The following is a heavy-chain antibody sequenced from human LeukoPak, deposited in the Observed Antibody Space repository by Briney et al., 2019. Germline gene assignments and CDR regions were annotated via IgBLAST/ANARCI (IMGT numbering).Heavy chain of an antibody. CDR3: ARDVPHNWFDT. J-gene: IGHJ5*02. CDR1: GFTFSSYA. V-gene: IGHV3-30-3*01. Sequence: GGSLRLSCAASGFTFSSYAMHWVRQAPGKLLEWVAVISYDGSNKYYADSVKGRFTISRGNSKNTLYLQMNSLRAEDTAVYYCARDVPHNWFDTWGQGTLVTVSS. CDR2: ISYDGSNK.